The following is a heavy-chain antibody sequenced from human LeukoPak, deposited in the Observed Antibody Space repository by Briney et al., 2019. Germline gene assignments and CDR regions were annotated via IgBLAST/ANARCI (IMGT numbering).Heavy chain of an antibody. CDR3: ASPPGYCSSTSCHAHDAFDI. D-gene: IGHD2-2*01. J-gene: IGHJ3*02. V-gene: IGHV1-69*05. CDR2: IIPIFGTA. Sequence: ASVKVSCKASGGTFSSYAINWVRQAPGQGLEWMGGIIPIFGTANYAQKFQGRVTITTDESTSTAYMELSSLRSEDTAVYYCASPPGYCSSTSCHAHDAFDIWGQGTMVTVSS. CDR1: GGTFSSYA.